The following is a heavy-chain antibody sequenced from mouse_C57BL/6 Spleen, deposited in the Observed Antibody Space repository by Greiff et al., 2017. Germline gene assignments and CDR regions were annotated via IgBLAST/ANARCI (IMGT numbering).Heavy chain of an antibody. D-gene: IGHD5-5*01. Sequence: QVQLQQSGAELVRPGASVTLSCKASGYTFTDYEMHWVKQTPVHGLEWIGAIDPETGGTAYNQKFKGKAILTADKSSSTAYMELRSLTSEDSAVYYCTRGDYLAWFAYWGQGTLVTVSA. CDR3: TRGDYLAWFAY. V-gene: IGHV1-15*01. J-gene: IGHJ3*01. CDR2: IDPETGGT. CDR1: GYTFTDYE.